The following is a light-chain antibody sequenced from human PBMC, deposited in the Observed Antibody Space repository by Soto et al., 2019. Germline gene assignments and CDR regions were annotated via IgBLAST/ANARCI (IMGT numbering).Light chain of an antibody. V-gene: IGLV2-11*01. CDR3: GSYAFF. Sequence: QSALTQPRSVSGSPGQSVTISCTGTSSDVGGYNYVSWYQQHPGKAPKLMIYDVSKRPSGVPDRFSGSKSGNTASLTISGLQAEDEADYYCGSYAFFFGTGTKLTVL. CDR2: DVS. CDR1: SSDVGGYNY. J-gene: IGLJ1*01.